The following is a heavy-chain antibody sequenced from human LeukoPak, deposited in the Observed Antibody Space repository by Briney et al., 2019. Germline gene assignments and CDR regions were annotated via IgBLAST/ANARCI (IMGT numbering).Heavy chain of an antibody. CDR1: GGSISSGGYY. J-gene: IGHJ4*02. CDR2: IYYSGST. Sequence: PSETLSLTCTVSGGSISSGGYYWSWIRQHPGKGLEWIGYIYYSGSTYYNPPLKGRVTISVDTSKNQFSLKLSSVTAADTAVYYCARVGELEPFDYWGQGTLVTVSS. CDR3: ARVGELEPFDY. D-gene: IGHD1-1*01. V-gene: IGHV4-31*03.